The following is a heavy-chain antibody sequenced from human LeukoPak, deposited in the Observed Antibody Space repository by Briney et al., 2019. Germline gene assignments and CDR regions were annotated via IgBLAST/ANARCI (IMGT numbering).Heavy chain of an antibody. CDR2: ISYDGSNK. CDR3: ASGGIVVVVAARGRAFDI. CDR1: GFTFSSYA. Sequence: GGSLRLSCAAPGFTFSSYAMHWVRQAPGKGLDWVAVISYDGSNKYYADSVKGRFTISRDNSKNTLYLQMNSLRAEDTAVYYCASGGIVVVVAARGRAFDIWGQGTMVTVSS. D-gene: IGHD2-15*01. J-gene: IGHJ3*02. V-gene: IGHV3-30*04.